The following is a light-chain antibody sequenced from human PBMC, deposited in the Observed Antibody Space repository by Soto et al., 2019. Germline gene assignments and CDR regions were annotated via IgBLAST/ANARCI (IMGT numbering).Light chain of an antibody. CDR1: QSVSSNY. Sequence: EIVLTQSPGTLSLSPGERATLSCRASQSVSSNYLAWYQQKPGQAPRLLIYDASSRATGIPDRFSGSGSGTDFTLAISRLEPEDLAVYYCQQYGSSPWTFGLGTTVEI. CDR2: DAS. CDR3: QQYGSSPWT. V-gene: IGKV3-20*01. J-gene: IGKJ1*01.